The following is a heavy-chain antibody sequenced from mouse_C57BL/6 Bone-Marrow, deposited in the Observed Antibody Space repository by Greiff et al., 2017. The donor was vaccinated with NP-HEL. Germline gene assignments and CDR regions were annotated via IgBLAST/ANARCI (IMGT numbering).Heavy chain of an antibody. V-gene: IGHV3-6*01. CDR1: GYSITSGYY. D-gene: IGHD2-2*01. J-gene: IGHJ2*01. CDR2: ISYDGSN. Sequence: DVQLQESGPGLVKPSQSLSLTCSVTGYSITSGYYWNWIRQFPGNKLEWMGSISYDGSNNYNPSLKNRISITRDTSKNQFCLKLNSVTTEDTATYYCARDGYYDDYWGQGTTLTVSS. CDR3: ARDGYYDDY.